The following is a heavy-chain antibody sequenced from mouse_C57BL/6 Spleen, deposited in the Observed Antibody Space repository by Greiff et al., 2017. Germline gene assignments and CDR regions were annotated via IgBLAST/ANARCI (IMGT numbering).Heavy chain of an antibody. CDR2: ISDGGSYT. CDR1: GFTFSSYA. Sequence: EVKVVESGGGLVKPGGSLKLSCAASGFTFSSYAMSWVRQTPEKRLEWVATISDGGSYTYYPDNVKGRFTISRDNAKNHLYLQMSHLKSEDTAMYYCARAGFSPVVDYYAMDYWGQGTSVTVSS. CDR3: ARAGFSPVVDYYAMDY. D-gene: IGHD1-1*01. V-gene: IGHV5-4*03. J-gene: IGHJ4*01.